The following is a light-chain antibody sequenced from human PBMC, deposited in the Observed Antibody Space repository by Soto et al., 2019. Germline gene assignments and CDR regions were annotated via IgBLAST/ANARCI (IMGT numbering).Light chain of an antibody. J-gene: IGLJ2*01. CDR3: SSYAGTKNLL. Sequence: QSALTQPPSVSGCPGQSVTISCTGTSSDVGGYNSVSWYQQHPGKAPKLMIYEVSKRPSGVPDRFSASKSDNTASLTVSGLQAEYEADYYCSSYAGTKNLLFGGGTKVTVL. CDR2: EVS. V-gene: IGLV2-8*01. CDR1: SSDVGGYNS.